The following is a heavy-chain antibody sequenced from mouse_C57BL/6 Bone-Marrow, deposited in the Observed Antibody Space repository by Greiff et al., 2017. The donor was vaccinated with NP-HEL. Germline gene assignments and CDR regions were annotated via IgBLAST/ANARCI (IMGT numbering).Heavy chain of an antibody. CDR2: IDPSDSYT. Sequence: QVHVKQPGAELVMPGASVKLSCKASGYTFTSYWMHWVKQRPGQGLEWIGEIDPSDSYTNYNQKFKGMSTLTVDKSSSTAYMQLSSLTSEDSAVYYCARSGDYYGSSYVDYWGQGTTLTVSS. CDR3: ARSGDYYGSSYVDY. CDR1: GYTFTSYW. V-gene: IGHV1-69*01. J-gene: IGHJ2*01. D-gene: IGHD1-1*01.